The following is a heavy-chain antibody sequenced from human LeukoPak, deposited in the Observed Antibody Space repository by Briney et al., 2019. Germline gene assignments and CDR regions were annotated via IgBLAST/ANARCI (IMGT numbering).Heavy chain of an antibody. CDR1: GFTFSSYW. V-gene: IGHV3-74*01. CDR2: INSDGSST. Sequence: QPGGSLRLSCAASGFTFSSYWMHWVRQAPGKGLVWVSRINSDGSSTSYADSVKGRFTISRDNAKNTLYLQMNSLRAEDTAVYYCARGIVVVPAAMRYPFDYWGQGTLVTVSS. D-gene: IGHD2-2*01. J-gene: IGHJ4*02. CDR3: ARGIVVVPAAMRYPFDY.